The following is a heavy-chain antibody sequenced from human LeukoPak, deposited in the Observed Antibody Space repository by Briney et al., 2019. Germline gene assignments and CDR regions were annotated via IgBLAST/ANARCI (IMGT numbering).Heavy chain of an antibody. CDR3: ARHGINFLLFAPYFDY. V-gene: IGHV4-34*01. J-gene: IGHJ4*02. CDR1: GGSFSGYY. CDR2: INHSGST. Sequence: SETLSLTCAVYGGSFSGYYWSWIRQPPGKGLEWIGEINHSGSTNYNPSLKSRVTISVDTSKNQFSLKLSSVTAADTAVYYCARHGINFLLFAPYFDYWGQGTLVTVSS. D-gene: IGHD2/OR15-2a*01.